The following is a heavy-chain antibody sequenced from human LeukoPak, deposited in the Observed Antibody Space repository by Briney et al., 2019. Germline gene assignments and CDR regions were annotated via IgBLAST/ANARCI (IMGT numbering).Heavy chain of an antibody. CDR2: IYHSGST. J-gene: IGHJ3*02. CDR3: ARGRIAVAGIGGAFDI. Sequence: PSETLSLTCTVSGGSISSSNWWSWVRQPPGKGLEWIGEIYHSGSTNCNPSLKSRVTISVDKSKNQFSLKLSSVTAADTAVYYCARGRIAVAGIGGAFDIWGQGTMVTVSS. CDR1: GGSISSSNW. D-gene: IGHD6-19*01. V-gene: IGHV4-4*02.